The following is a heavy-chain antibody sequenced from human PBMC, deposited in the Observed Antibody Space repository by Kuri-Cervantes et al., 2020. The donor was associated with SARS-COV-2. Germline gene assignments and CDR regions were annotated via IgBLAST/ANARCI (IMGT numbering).Heavy chain of an antibody. CDR3: AREVAAAGH. CDR1: GFTFSSYS. D-gene: IGHD6-13*01. Sequence: GESLKISCAASGFTFSSYSMNWVRQAPGKGLEWVSYISSSSSYIYYADSVKGRFTISRDNAKNSLYLQMNSLRAEDTAVYYCAREVAAAGHWGQGTLVTVSS. CDR2: ISSSSSYI. V-gene: IGHV3-21*05. J-gene: IGHJ4*02.